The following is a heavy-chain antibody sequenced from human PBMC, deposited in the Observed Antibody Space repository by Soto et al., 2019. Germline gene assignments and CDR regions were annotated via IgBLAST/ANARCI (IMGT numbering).Heavy chain of an antibody. V-gene: IGHV3-33*01. CDR2: IWYDGSNK. CDR1: GFTFSSYG. Sequence: ESGGGVVQPGRSLRLSCAASGFTFSSYGMHWVRQAPGKGLEWVAVIWYDGSNKYYADSVKGRFTISRDNSKNTLYLQMNSLRAEDTAVYYCARGIRNYYYYMDVWGKGTTVTVSS. CDR3: ARGIRNYYYYMDV. J-gene: IGHJ6*03. D-gene: IGHD3-16*01.